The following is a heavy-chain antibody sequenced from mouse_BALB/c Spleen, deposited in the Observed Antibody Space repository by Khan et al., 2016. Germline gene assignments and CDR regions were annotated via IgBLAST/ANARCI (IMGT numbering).Heavy chain of an antibody. CDR2: IHYSGST. CDR1: DYSITSGYK. J-gene: IGHJ4*01. CDR3: ARSIDY. V-gene: IGHV3-1*02. Sequence: EVQLQESGSDLEKLSQLLSLTFTVTDYSITSGYKWHWIRQFPGNKLEWLANIHYSGSTNYNPSLESRISIIRDTSKNQFFLLLNSVTTEDTDTYYCARSIDYWGQGTSVTDSS.